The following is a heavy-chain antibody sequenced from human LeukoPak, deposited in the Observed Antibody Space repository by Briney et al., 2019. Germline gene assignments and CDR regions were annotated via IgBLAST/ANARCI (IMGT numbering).Heavy chain of an antibody. Sequence: GGSLRLSCGASGFAFSSYWMSWVRQAPGKGLEWVANIKQDGREKYYVDSVKGRFTISRDNAKNSLYLQMNSLRAEDTAVYYCARFRTAMQLWKGYYFDYWGQGTLVTVSS. V-gene: IGHV3-7*01. CDR1: GFAFSSYW. D-gene: IGHD5-18*01. CDR3: ARFRTAMQLWKGYYFDY. CDR2: IKQDGREK. J-gene: IGHJ4*02.